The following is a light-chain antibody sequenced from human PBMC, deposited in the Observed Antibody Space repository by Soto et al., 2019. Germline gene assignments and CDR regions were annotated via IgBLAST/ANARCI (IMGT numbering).Light chain of an antibody. CDR2: DVS. Sequence: QSVLTQPASVSGSPGQSITISCTGTSSDVGGYNYDSWYQEHPGKAPKLMIYDVSNRPSGVSNRFSGSKSGNTASLTISGLQAEDEADYYCSSYTTDSTYVFGTGTKVTVL. V-gene: IGLV2-14*01. J-gene: IGLJ1*01. CDR3: SSYTTDSTYV. CDR1: SSDVGGYNY.